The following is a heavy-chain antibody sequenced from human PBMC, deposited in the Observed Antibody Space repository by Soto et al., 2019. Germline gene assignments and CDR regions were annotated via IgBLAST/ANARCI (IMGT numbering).Heavy chain of an antibody. Sequence: VQLVQSGAEVKKPGASVKVSCKASGYTFTSYGISWVRQAPGQGLEWMGWISAYNGNTNYAQKLQGRVTMTTDTSTSTAYMELRSLRSDDTAVYYCAIDLQMWVVSARPYDYWGQGTLVTVSS. CDR3: AIDLQMWVVSARPYDY. V-gene: IGHV1-18*01. CDR2: ISAYNGNT. CDR1: GYTFTSYG. J-gene: IGHJ4*02. D-gene: IGHD6-6*01.